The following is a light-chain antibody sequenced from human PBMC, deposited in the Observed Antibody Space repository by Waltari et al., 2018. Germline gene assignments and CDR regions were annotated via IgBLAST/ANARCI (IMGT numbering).Light chain of an antibody. V-gene: IGLV3-10*01. Sequence: SYELTQTPSVSVSPGQTARITCSGHELPRKYAYWFQQKSGQAPRLVIYEETKRPSGIPDRFSGSSSGTVATLTIAGAQVDDEADYYCYSSDSTGLRVFGGGTSVVVL. CDR1: ELPRKY. J-gene: IGLJ1*01. CDR3: YSSDSTGLRV. CDR2: EET.